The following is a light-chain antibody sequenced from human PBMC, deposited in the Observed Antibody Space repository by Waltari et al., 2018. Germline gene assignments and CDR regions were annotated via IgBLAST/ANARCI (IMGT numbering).Light chain of an antibody. CDR2: RNN. V-gene: IGLV1-47*01. J-gene: IGLJ3*02. CDR1: SSNIGSNY. Sequence: QSVLTQPPSASGTPGQRVTISCSGSSSNIGSNYVSWYQQLPGTAPKLLTYRNNQRPSGVPDRFSGSKSGTSASLAISGLRSEDEADYYCAAWDDSLSGRGVFGGGTKLTVL. CDR3: AAWDDSLSGRGV.